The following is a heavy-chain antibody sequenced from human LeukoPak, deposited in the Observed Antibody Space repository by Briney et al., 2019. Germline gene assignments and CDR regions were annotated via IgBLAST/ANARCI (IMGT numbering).Heavy chain of an antibody. CDR2: ISGSGGNT. V-gene: IGHV3-23*01. CDR3: AKALTVTYWFDP. D-gene: IGHD4-17*01. Sequence: GGSLRLSCAASGFTFSSYAMSWVRQAPGKGLEWVSAISGSGGNTYYADSVKGRFTISRDNSKNTLYLQMNSLRAEDTAVYYCAKALTVTYWFDPWGQGTLVTVSS. J-gene: IGHJ5*02. CDR1: GFTFSSYA.